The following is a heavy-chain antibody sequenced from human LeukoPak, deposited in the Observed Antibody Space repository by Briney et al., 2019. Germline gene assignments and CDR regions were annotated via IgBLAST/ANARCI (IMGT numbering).Heavy chain of an antibody. CDR2: IRYDGSNE. V-gene: IGHV3-30*02. J-gene: IGHJ3*02. CDR3: ASRGYSSGSDAFEI. CDR1: GFTFSNYG. D-gene: IGHD2-15*01. Sequence: GGSLTLSCAASGFTFSNYGMHWVRQAPGKGLEWVAFIRYDGSNETYADSVKGRFIISRDNSNNTLHLQLNCLRGEDTAVYYCASRGYSSGSDAFEIWGQGTMVTVSS.